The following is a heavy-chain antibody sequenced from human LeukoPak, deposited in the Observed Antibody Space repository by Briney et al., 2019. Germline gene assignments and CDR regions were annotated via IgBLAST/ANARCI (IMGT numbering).Heavy chain of an antibody. CDR3: ARGPSYDILTGYYSEYFQH. J-gene: IGHJ1*01. CDR1: GGSISSGSYY. D-gene: IGHD3-9*01. Sequence: SSETLSLTCTVSGGSISSGSYYWSWIRQPAGQGLEWIGRIYTSGSTNYNPSLKSRVTISVDTSKNQFSLKLSSVTAADTAVYYCARGPSYDILTGYYSEYFQHWGQGTLVTVSS. V-gene: IGHV4-61*02. CDR2: IYTSGST.